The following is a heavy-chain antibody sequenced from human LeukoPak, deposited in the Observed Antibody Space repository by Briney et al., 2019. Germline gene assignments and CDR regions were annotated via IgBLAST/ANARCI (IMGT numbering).Heavy chain of an antibody. Sequence: SETLSLTCAVYGGSFSGYYWSWIRHPPGMGLEWIGYIYYSGSTNYNPSLKSRVTISVGTSKNQFSLKLSSVTAADTAVYYCARDNWNYGSSMDVWGQGTTVTVSS. CDR3: ARDNWNYGSSMDV. CDR2: IYYSGST. V-gene: IGHV4-59*01. J-gene: IGHJ6*02. D-gene: IGHD1-7*01. CDR1: GGSFSGYY.